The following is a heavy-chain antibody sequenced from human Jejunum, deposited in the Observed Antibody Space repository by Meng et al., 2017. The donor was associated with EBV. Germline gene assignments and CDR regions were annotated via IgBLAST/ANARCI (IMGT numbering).Heavy chain of an antibody. D-gene: IGHD6-19*01. CDR2: VSSAGRDT. CDR1: ELAVSGSA. J-gene: IGHJ4*02. CDR3: ARCRYSSGGSPYFDH. V-gene: IGHV3-30*04. Sequence: LVDSGGGVVHPGWSLILVCVGAELAVSGSAMHWVRQALGKWLEWFADVSSAGRDTYYADSVEGRFTFSRDDSKNTLYLQMDSPRPEDTAVYYCARCRYSSGGSPYFDHWGQGTLVTVSS.